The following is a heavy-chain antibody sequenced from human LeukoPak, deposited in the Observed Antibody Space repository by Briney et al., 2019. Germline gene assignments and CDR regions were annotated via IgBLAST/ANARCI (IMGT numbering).Heavy chain of an antibody. Sequence: PSGTLSLTCTVSGGSISSYYWSWLRQPPGKGLEWIGDIYYSGSTNYNASLKSRVTISVDTSKNQFSLKLSSVTAADTAVYYCARGKEYSYGYNYYYYMDVWGKGTTVTVSS. CDR3: ARGKEYSYGYNYYYYMDV. J-gene: IGHJ6*03. V-gene: IGHV4-59*01. CDR2: IYYSGST. CDR1: GGSISSYY. D-gene: IGHD5-18*01.